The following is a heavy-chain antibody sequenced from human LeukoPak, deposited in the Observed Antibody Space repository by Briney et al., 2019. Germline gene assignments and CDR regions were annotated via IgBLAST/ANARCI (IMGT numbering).Heavy chain of an antibody. CDR3: ASSGLGGSGNYHRTWYNWFDP. CDR2: IIPLFGTA. CDR1: GGTFSNFA. Sequence: ASVKVSCKASGGTFSNFAISWVRQAPGQGLEWMGGIIPLFGTASYGQKSQGRVTITADKSTSTAYMELSSLRSEDTAVYYCASSGLGGSGNYHRTWYNWFDPWGQGTLITVSS. J-gene: IGHJ5*02. D-gene: IGHD3-10*01. V-gene: IGHV1-69*06.